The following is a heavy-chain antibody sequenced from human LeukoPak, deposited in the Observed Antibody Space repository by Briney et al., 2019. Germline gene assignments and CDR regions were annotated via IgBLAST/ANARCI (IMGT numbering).Heavy chain of an antibody. V-gene: IGHV3-23*01. D-gene: IGHD1-26*01. CDR2: ISGSGGST. J-gene: IGHJ4*02. CDR3: AKDAAVGATTPFDY. CDR1: GFTFTNYA. Sequence: QSGGSLRLSCAASGFTFTNYAMSWVRQAPGKGLEWVSAISGSGGSTYYADSVKGRFTISRDTSKNTLYLQMNSLRAEDTAVYYCAKDAAVGATTPFDYWGQGTLVTVSS.